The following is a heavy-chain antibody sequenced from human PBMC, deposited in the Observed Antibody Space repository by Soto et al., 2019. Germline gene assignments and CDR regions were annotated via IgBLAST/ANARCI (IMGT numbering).Heavy chain of an antibody. CDR3: ARLDTPHYYYYGMDV. V-gene: IGHV1-69*13. J-gene: IGHJ6*02. D-gene: IGHD1-1*01. CDR1: GYTFTSYG. CDR2: IIPIFGTA. Sequence: SVKVSCKASGYTFTSYGISWVRQAPGQGLEWMGGIIPIFGTANYAQKFQGRVTIAADESTSTAYMELSSLRSEDTAVYYCARLDTPHYYYYGMDVWGQGTTVTVSS.